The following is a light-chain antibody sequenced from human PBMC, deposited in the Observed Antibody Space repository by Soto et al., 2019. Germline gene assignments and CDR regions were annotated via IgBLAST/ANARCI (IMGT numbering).Light chain of an antibody. CDR2: DAS. J-gene: IGKJ1*01. V-gene: IGKV1-5*01. CDR3: QQYNNYPWT. CDR1: QSISSW. Sequence: DIQMTQSPSTLSASVGDRVTITCRASQSISSWLAWYQQKPGKAPKLLIYDASSLESGVPARFSGGGSGTEFTLTISSLQPDDFSTFYCQQYNNYPWTFGQGTKVDI.